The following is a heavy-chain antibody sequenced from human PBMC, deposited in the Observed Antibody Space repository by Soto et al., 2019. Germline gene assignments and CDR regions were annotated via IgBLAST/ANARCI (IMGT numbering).Heavy chain of an antibody. CDR3: ARQIYDSDTGPNFQYYFDS. J-gene: IGHJ4*02. D-gene: IGHD3-22*01. V-gene: IGHV5-10-1*01. CDR2: IDPSDSQT. Sequence: GESLKISCKGSGYSFAGYWITWVRQKPGKGLEWMGRIDPSDSQTYYSPSFRGHVTISVTKSITTVFLQWSSLRASDTAMYYCARQIYDSDTGPNFQYYFDSWGQGTPVAVSS. CDR1: GYSFAGYW.